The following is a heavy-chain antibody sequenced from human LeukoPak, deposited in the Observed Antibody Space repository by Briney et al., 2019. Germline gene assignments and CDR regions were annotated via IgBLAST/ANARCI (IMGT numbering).Heavy chain of an antibody. D-gene: IGHD4-23*01. CDR3: ARPRVPYGGNSGARFKSEYFQH. V-gene: IGHV3-48*03. CDR1: GFPFSSYE. CDR2: ISSSGSTI. J-gene: IGHJ1*01. Sequence: GGSLRLSCAASGFPFSSYEMNWVRQAPGKGLEWVSYISSSGSTIYYADSVKGRFTISRDNSKNTLYLQMNSLRAEDTAVYYCARPRVPYGGNSGARFKSEYFQHWGQGILVTVSS.